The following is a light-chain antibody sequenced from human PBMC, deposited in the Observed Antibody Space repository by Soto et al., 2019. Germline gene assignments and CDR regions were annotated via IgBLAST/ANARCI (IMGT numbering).Light chain of an antibody. J-gene: IGLJ2*01. Sequence: QAVVTQESSLTVSPGGTVTLTCGSNTGAVTSGHYPYWFQQKPGQAPRTLIYDTTNKHSWTPARFSGSLLGGKAALTLSGAQLEDEADYYCLLSYSGVRVFGGGTKLTVL. CDR1: TGAVTSGHY. CDR2: DTT. CDR3: LLSYSGVRV. V-gene: IGLV7-46*01.